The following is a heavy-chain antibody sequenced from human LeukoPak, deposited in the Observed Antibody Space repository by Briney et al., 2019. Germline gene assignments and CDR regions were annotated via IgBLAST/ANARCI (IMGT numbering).Heavy chain of an antibody. CDR3: ARLLGYCSSTSCSG. J-gene: IGHJ4*02. CDR1: GFSFSSYA. D-gene: IGHD2-2*01. Sequence: PGGSLRLSCAASGFSFSSYAMSWVRQAPGKGLEWVSAISGSGGNTDYADSVKGRFTISRDNSKNTMYLQMNSLRAEDTAAYYCARLLGYCSSTSCSGWGQGTLVTVSS. CDR2: ISGSGGNT. V-gene: IGHV3-23*01.